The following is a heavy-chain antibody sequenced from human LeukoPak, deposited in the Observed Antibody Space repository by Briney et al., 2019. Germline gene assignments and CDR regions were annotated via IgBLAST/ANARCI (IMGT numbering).Heavy chain of an antibody. V-gene: IGHV3-30*04. J-gene: IGHJ3*02. CDR2: ISSDGRNK. D-gene: IGHD3-10*01. CDR1: GFTFSSYA. Sequence: GRSLRLSCAASGFTFSSYAMHWVRQAPGKGLEWVAAISSDGRNKYYADSVKGRFTISRDNSKNTLYLQMNSLRTEDTAVYYCARDQFPPTPGVAFDIWGQGTMVTVSS. CDR3: ARDQFPPTPGVAFDI.